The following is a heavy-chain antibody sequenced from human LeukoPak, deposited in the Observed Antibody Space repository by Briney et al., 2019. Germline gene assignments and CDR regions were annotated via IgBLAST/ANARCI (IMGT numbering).Heavy chain of an antibody. CDR2: ISSYSGTI. D-gene: IGHD2-8*01. V-gene: IGHV3-48*01. CDR1: GFTFSSYA. Sequence: GGSLRLSCAASGFTFSSYAMHWVRQAPGKGLEWVSYISSYSGTIKYADSAKGRFTISRDNAKNSLYLQMNSLRAEDTAVYYCARDQGGMVSYWGQGTLVTVSS. J-gene: IGHJ4*02. CDR3: ARDQGGMVSY.